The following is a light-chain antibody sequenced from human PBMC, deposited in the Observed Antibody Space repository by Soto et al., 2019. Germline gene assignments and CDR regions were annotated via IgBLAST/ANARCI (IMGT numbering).Light chain of an antibody. CDR3: SSYTSTSTRV. V-gene: IGLV2-14*01. J-gene: IGLJ1*01. CDR2: EVS. CDR1: SSDVGGYNY. Sequence: QSVLTQPPSASGSPGQSVAISCTGTSSDVGGYNYVSWYQHPPGKAPKLMISEVSNRPSGVSNRFSGSKSGNTASLTISGLQAEDEADYYCSSYTSTSTRVFGTGTKVTVL.